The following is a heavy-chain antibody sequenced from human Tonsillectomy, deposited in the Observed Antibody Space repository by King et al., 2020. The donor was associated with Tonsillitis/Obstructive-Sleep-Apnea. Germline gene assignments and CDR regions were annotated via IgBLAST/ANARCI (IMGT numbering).Heavy chain of an antibody. Sequence: QLQESGPGLVKPSETLSLTCSVSGGSISNYFWGWIRQPPGKGLEWIAYIYYTGSTNYNPSLKSRVTISVDTSKNQFALKLNSVTAADTAVYYCARVVGLGSHKPNYSSYYMDVWGKGTTVTVSS. D-gene: IGHD3-10*01. CDR3: ARVVGLGSHKPNYSSYYMDV. CDR2: IYYTGST. CDR1: GGSISNYF. J-gene: IGHJ6*03. V-gene: IGHV4-59*01.